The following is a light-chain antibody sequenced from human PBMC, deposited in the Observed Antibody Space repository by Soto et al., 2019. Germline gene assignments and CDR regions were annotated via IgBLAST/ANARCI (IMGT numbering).Light chain of an antibody. CDR2: GAS. CDR1: HSVPTNY. J-gene: IGKJ1*01. V-gene: IGKV3-11*01. CDR3: QQLTDWPPQWT. Sequence: EIVLTLSPGTLSLSPGEKVTLSCRARHSVPTNYLAWYHQRPGQSTRLLIYGASTRATGIPERFSGSASWTDFTLTISSLEPEDFAVYYCQQLTDWPPQWTFGQGTKVDIK.